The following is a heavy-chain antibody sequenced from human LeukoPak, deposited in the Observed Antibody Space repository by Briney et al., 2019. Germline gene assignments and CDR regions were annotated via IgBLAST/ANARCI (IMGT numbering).Heavy chain of an antibody. CDR3: ARAVSSGYSYWFDP. J-gene: IGHJ5*02. D-gene: IGHD3-22*01. V-gene: IGHV4-30-2*01. CDR1: GGSISSGGYS. CDR2: IYHSGST. Sequence: SETLSLTCAVSGGSISSGGYSWSWIRQPPGKGLEWIGCIYHSGSTYYNPSLKSRVTISVDRSKNQFSLKLSSVTAADTAVYYCARAVSSGYSYWFDPWGQGTLVTVSS.